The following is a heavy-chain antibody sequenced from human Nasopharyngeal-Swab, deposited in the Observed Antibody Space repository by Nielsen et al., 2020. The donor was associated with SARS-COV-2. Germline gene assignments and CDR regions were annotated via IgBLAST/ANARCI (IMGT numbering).Heavy chain of an antibody. CDR3: ARDSINGTKGYYYMDV. Sequence: VCEAPGKGLEWVSYISSSSSTIYYADSVKGRFTISRDNAKNSLYLQMNSLRAEDTAVYYCARDSINGTKGYYYMDVWGKGTTVTVSS. J-gene: IGHJ6*03. V-gene: IGHV3-48*04. CDR2: ISSSSSTI. D-gene: IGHD1-14*01.